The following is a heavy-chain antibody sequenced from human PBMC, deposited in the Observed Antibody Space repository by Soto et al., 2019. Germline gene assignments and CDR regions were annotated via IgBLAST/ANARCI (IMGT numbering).Heavy chain of an antibody. CDR2: ISSSGNT. V-gene: IGHV4-59*01. D-gene: IGHD3-22*01. J-gene: IGHJ4*02. CDR3: ARAPMVLTRSYFDS. CDR1: DGSISNFY. Sequence: KTSETLSLTCTVSDGSISNFYWSWIRQPPGKGLEWIGYISSSGNTNYNPSLKSRVSISVDTSKNQFSLNLTSVTAADTGVYYCARAPMVLTRSYFDSWGQGTTVTVSS.